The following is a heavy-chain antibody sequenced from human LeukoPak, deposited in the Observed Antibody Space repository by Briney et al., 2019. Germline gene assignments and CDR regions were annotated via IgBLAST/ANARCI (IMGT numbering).Heavy chain of an antibody. J-gene: IGHJ4*02. CDR2: IRDSGSST. D-gene: IGHD2/OR15-2a*01. Sequence: GGSLRLSCAASGFTFSSYAMSWVRQAPGKGLEWVSAIRDSGSSTHYADSVKGRFTISKDNAKNTVYLQMNSLRAEDTAVYYCVSFYETYWGRGTLVTVSS. V-gene: IGHV3-23*01. CDR3: VSFYETY. CDR1: GFTFSSYA.